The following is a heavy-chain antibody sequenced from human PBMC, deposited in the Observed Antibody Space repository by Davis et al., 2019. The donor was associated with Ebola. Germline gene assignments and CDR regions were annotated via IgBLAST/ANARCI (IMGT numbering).Heavy chain of an antibody. CDR2: TRNKANSYTT. J-gene: IGHJ3*02. CDR3: ARASLYDSSGHLRRAFDI. Sequence: GESLKISCAASGFTFSDHYMDWVRQAPGKGLEWVGRTRNKANSYTTEYAASVKGRFTISRDDSKNSLYLQMNSLKTEDTAVYYCARASLYDSSGHLRRAFDIWGQGTMVTVSS. V-gene: IGHV3-72*01. CDR1: GFTFSDHY. D-gene: IGHD3-22*01.